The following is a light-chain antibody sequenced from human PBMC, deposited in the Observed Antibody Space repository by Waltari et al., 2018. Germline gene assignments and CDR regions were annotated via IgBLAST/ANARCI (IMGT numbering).Light chain of an antibody. CDR2: DAT. J-gene: IGLJ2*01. V-gene: IGLV2-14*03. Sequence: QSALTQPASVSGSPGQSITISCSGVGSAVGGSDYVSWHQHHPGKAPQVIIYDATNRPSGLSDRFSASKSANTASLTITRLQPEDEADYYCSSQTLDGLVLFGGGTRVTVL. CDR1: GSAVGGSDY. CDR3: SSQTLDGLVL.